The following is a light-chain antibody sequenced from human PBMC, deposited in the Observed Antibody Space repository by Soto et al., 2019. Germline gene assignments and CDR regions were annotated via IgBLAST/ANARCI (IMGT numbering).Light chain of an antibody. Sequence: DIKLTQSPSFLSASVGDRVTITCRASQGISSYLAWYQQKPGKAPKLLIYAASTLQSGVPSRFSGSGSGTEFTLTISSLQPEDFATYYCQQLNSYPAYTFGQGTKLEIK. CDR1: QGISSY. CDR3: QQLNSYPAYT. CDR2: AAS. V-gene: IGKV1-9*01. J-gene: IGKJ2*01.